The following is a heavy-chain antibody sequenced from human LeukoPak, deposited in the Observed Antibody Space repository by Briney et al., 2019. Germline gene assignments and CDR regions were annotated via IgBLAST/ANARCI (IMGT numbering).Heavy chain of an antibody. CDR3: ARVGRCISTSSYRSSLSYYYYYYMDV. V-gene: IGHV4-34*01. Sequence: AETLSLTCAVYGGSFSGYYWSWIRQPPGKGLEWIREINHSGSTTYNPSLKSRVTISVDTSKNQFSLKLSCVTAADTAVYYCARVGRCISTSSYRSSLSYYYYYYMDVWGRGTTVTVSS. J-gene: IGHJ6*03. D-gene: IGHD2-2*01. CDR1: GGSFSGYY. CDR2: INHSGST.